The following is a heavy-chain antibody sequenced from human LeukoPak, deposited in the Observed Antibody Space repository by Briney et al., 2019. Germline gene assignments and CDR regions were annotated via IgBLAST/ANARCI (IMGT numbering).Heavy chain of an antibody. V-gene: IGHV3-21*01. CDR1: GFTLNTYT. Sequence: GGSLRLSCAASGFTLNTYTMIWVRQAPGKGLEWVSSISSSSSYIYYADSVKGRFTISRDNAKNSLYLQMNSLRAEDTAVYYCARVAGYCSSTSNCYRDYWGQGTLVTVSP. D-gene: IGHD2-2*01. J-gene: IGHJ4*02. CDR3: ARVAGYCSSTSNCYRDY. CDR2: ISSSSSYI.